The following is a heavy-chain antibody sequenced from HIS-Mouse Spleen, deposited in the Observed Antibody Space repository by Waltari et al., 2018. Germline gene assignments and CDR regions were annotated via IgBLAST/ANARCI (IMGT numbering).Heavy chain of an antibody. CDR2: IYYSGST. Sequence: QLQLQESGPGLVKPSETLSLTCTVSGGSISSSSYYWGWIRQPPGKGLGWIGSIYYSGSTYYNPSIKSRVTISVETSKNQFSLKLSSVTAADTAVYYCAREIPYSSSWYDWYFDLWGRGTLVTVSS. CDR1: GGSISSSSYY. D-gene: IGHD6-13*01. CDR3: AREIPYSSSWYDWYFDL. V-gene: IGHV4-39*07. J-gene: IGHJ2*01.